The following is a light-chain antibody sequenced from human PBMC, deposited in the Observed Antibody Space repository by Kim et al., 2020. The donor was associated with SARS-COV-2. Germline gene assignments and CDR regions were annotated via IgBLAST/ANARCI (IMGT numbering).Light chain of an antibody. J-gene: IGLJ3*02. CDR3: PTWDSSLSQVL. CDR2: NNT. V-gene: IGLV1-44*01. Sequence: GRSVTTVFSGGRSNIGGNSVNWYQQRPGPAPQLVIYNNTRRPSGIPDRFSGSKSGNTAALTISGLQSEDEANFYCPTWDSSLSQVLFGGGTQLTVL. CDR1: RSNIGGNS.